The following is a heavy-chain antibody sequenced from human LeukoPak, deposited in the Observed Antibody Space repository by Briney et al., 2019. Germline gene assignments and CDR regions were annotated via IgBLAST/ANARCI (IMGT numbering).Heavy chain of an antibody. D-gene: IGHD6-6*01. J-gene: IGHJ4*02. CDR3: ARERSSSSSIDY. V-gene: IGHV4-4*07. Sequence: SETLSLTCSVSGGSISGYFWTWIRQPAGKGLEWIGRIYSSGSTNYNSSLKSRVTMSVDTPNNHFSLKLNSVTAADTAVYYCARERSSSSSIDYWGQGTLVTVSS. CDR2: IYSSGST. CDR1: GGSISGYF.